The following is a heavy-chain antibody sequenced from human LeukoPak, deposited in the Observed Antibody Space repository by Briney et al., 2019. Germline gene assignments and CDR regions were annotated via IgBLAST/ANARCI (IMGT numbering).Heavy chain of an antibody. CDR2: IYTSGST. J-gene: IGHJ6*03. V-gene: IGHV4-4*07. D-gene: IGHD5-24*01. CDR1: GGSISSYY. Sequence: PSETLSLTCTVSGGSISSYYWSWIRQPAGKGLEWIGRIYTSGSTNYNPSLKSRVTMSVDTSKNQFPLKLSSVTAADTAVYYCARDLPRDRVSLYYYMDVWGKGTTVTVSS. CDR3: ARDLPRDRVSLYYYMDV.